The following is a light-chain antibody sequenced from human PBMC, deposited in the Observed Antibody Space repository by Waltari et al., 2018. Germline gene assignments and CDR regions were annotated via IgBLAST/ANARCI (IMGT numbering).Light chain of an antibody. CDR3: NSYTGSNSWV. CDR2: DVS. V-gene: IGLV2-14*01. CDR1: NSDIGFYNY. J-gene: IGLJ3*02. Sequence: QSALTQPASVSGSPGQSITISCTGTNSDIGFYNYVSWYRQYPGKAPKLIIYDVSGRPSGVSSRFSASKSGNTASLTISGLQADDEADYYCNSYTGSNSWVFGGGTKVTVL.